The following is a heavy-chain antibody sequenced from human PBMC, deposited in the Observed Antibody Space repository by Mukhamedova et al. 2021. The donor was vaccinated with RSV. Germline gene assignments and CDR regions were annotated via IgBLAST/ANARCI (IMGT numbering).Heavy chain of an antibody. V-gene: IGHV4-61*09. J-gene: IGHJ5*01. CDR2: IYTSGST. D-gene: IGHD3-9*01. CDR1: GSYY. CDR3: ARSCERYDILTGGEYNWF. Sequence: GSYYWSWIRQPAGKGLEWIGHIYTSGSTNYNPSLKSRVTISVDTSKNQFSLKLSSVTAADTAVYYCARSCERYDILTGGEYNWF.